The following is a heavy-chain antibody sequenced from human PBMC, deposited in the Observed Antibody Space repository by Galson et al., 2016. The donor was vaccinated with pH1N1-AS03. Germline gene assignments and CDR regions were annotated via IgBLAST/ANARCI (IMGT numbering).Heavy chain of an antibody. J-gene: IGHJ4*02. D-gene: IGHD1-26*01. V-gene: IGHV3-74*01. CDR2: INEDGSTT. CDR3: VREQGGSDDY. CDR1: GFTFTSSW. Sequence: SLRLPCAASGFTFTSSWMHWVRQAPGKGLVWVSHINEDGSTTRYADSAKGRVTISRDNAKNTLYLQMNRLRAEDTAVYFCVREQGGSDDYWGQGTLVSVSS.